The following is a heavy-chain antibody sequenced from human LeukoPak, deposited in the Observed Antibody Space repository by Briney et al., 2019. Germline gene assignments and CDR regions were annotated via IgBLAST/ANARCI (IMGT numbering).Heavy chain of an antibody. CDR2: ITASGGRT. CDR1: GFIFSDYV. D-gene: IGHD2-15*01. CDR3: ARRDIVVVVSASDY. Sequence: GGSLRLSCAASGFIFSDYVMIWVRQAPGKGLEWVSGITASGGRTYYADSVKGRFTMSRDNSKNTVYLQMNSLRVDDTAVYYCARRDIVVVVSASDYWGQGTLVTVSS. V-gene: IGHV3-23*01. J-gene: IGHJ4*02.